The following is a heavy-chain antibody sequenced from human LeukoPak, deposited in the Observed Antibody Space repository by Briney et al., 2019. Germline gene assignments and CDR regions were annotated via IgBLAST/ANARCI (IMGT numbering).Heavy chain of an antibody. CDR2: ISWSGDRI. V-gene: IGHV3-9*01. J-gene: IGHJ4*02. Sequence: GGSLRPSCAASGFTFEDHVMHWVRQAQGNGLDLVSSISWSGDRIGYADAVKGRFTISRDNAKNSLFLQMNSLRVEDTALYYCAKDLGGSATTVWGQGTLVTVSS. CDR3: AKDLGGSATTV. D-gene: IGHD2-2*01. CDR1: GFTFEDHV.